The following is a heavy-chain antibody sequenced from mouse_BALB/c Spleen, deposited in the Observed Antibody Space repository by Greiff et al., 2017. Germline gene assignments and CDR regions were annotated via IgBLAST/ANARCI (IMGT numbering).Heavy chain of an antibody. J-gene: IGHJ2*01. V-gene: IGHV14-3*02. Sequence: VQLQQSGAELVKPGASVKLSCTASGFNIKDTYMHWVKQRPEQGLEWIGRIDPANGNTKYDPKFQGKATITADTSSNTAYLQLSSLTSEDTAVYYCARGFITTATDYFDYWGQGTTLTVSS. CDR3: ARGFITTATDYFDY. CDR1: GFNIKDTY. CDR2: IDPANGNT. D-gene: IGHD1-2*01.